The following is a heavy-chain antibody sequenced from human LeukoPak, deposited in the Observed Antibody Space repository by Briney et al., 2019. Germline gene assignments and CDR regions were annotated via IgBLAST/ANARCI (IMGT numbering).Heavy chain of an antibody. Sequence: SETLSLTCTVSGGSISSYYWSWIRQPPGKGLEWIGYIYYSGSTNYNPSLKSRVTISVDTSKNQFSLKLSSVTAADTAVYYCARLSTYYYDSSDAFDIWGQGTMVTVSS. CDR1: GGSISSYY. V-gene: IGHV4-59*08. CDR2: IYYSGST. CDR3: ARLSTYYYDSSDAFDI. J-gene: IGHJ3*02. D-gene: IGHD3-22*01.